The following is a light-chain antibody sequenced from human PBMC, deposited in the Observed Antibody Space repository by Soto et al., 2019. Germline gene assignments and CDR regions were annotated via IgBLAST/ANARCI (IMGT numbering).Light chain of an antibody. CDR3: SSYTSSSTYV. J-gene: IGLJ1*01. CDR2: EVS. CDR1: SSDVGGYNY. V-gene: IGLV2-14*01. Sequence: QSVLTHTASVSGSPGQSITMSCTGTSSDVGGYNYVSWYQQHPGKAPKLMIYEVSNRPSGVSNRFSGSKSGNTASLTISGLQAEDEADYYCSSYTSSSTYVFGTGTKVTVL.